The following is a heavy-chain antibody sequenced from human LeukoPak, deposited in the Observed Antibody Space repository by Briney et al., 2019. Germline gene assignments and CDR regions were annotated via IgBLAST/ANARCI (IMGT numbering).Heavy chain of an antibody. D-gene: IGHD3-22*01. J-gene: IGHJ4*02. CDR1: GGSISSGRYY. CDR2: IFTSGST. V-gene: IGHV4-61*02. Sequence: SETLSLTCNVSGGSISSGRYYWSWIRLPAGKGLEWIGRIFTSGSTNYNPSLKSRVTISLDTSKNQSSLKLSSVTAADTAVYYCARVDIDSSGYYYVGTYYFDYWGQGTLVTVSS. CDR3: ARVDIDSSGYYYVGTYYFDY.